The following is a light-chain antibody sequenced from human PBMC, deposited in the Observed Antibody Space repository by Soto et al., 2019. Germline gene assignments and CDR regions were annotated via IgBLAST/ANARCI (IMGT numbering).Light chain of an antibody. CDR3: QKHRTSPWP. CDR1: QTISNNY. J-gene: IGKJ1*01. V-gene: IGKV3-20*01. CDR2: AVS. Sequence: EIVLTQSPGTLTLSPGESAALSCRASQTISNNYLVWYRQKPGQAPRLLIYAVSSRAAGIPDRFSGSGSGPDFALTIARLEPEDSAVYYCQKHRTSPWPVGQGTRVEI.